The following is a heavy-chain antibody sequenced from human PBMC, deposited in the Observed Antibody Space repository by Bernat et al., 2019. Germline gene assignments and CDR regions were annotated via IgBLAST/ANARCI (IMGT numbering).Heavy chain of an antibody. Sequence: EVQLVESGGGVVQPGGCLRVSCEASGFPFDDYAMHWVRHAPGKGMEWVSLISGDGGSTYYADSVKGRFTISRDNSKNSLYLQMNSLRTEDTALYYCASFTVTTGNFDYWGQGTLVTVSS. CDR3: ASFTVTTGNFDY. D-gene: IGHD4-17*01. CDR1: GFPFDDYA. J-gene: IGHJ4*02. V-gene: IGHV3-43*02. CDR2: ISGDGGST.